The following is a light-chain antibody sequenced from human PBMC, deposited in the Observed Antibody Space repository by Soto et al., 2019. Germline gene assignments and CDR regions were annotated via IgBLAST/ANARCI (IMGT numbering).Light chain of an antibody. CDR2: XXX. V-gene: IGLV2-14*01. J-gene: IGLJ1*01. CDR3: SSYTSSSTLYV. CDR1: SSDVGGYNY. Sequence: QSALTQPASVSGSPGQSITISCTGTSSDVGGYNYVSWYQQHPGKAPXLXXXXXXNRPSGVSXXXXXXXXXXXAXXXIXGLQAEDEADYYCSSYTSSSTLYVFGTGTKVTVL.